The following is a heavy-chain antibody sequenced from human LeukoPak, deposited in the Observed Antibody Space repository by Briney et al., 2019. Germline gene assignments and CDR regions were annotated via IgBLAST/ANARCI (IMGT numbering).Heavy chain of an antibody. D-gene: IGHD3-22*01. Sequence: ASVKVSCKASGYTFTSSDINWVRQATGQGLEWMGWMNPNSGNTGYAQKFQGRVTMTRNTSISTAYMELSSLRSEDTAVYYCARHLNPYYYDSSGVYNWFDPWGQGTLVTVSS. V-gene: IGHV1-8*01. CDR2: MNPNSGNT. J-gene: IGHJ5*02. CDR1: GYTFTSSD. CDR3: ARHLNPYYYDSSGVYNWFDP.